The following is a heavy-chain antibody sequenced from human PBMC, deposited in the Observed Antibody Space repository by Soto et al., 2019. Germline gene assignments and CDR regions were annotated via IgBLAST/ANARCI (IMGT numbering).Heavy chain of an antibody. J-gene: IGHJ4*02. CDR1: GGSVSTNSAT. V-gene: IGHV6-1*01. CDR3: ARDRYGDYSLDS. D-gene: IGHD4-17*01. Sequence: SQTLSLTCAISGGSVSTNSATWDWIRQSPSRGLEWLGRTYYRSTWSYDYAVSVQGRITINPDTSNAENSLYLQLNSLRAEDTAVYYCARDRYGDYSLDSWGQGTLVTVSS. CDR2: TYYRSTWSY.